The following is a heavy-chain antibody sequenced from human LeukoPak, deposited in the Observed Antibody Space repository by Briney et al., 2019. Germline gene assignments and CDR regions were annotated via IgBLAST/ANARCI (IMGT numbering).Heavy chain of an antibody. D-gene: IGHD3-16*01. CDR2: ISGSGDST. J-gene: IGHJ4*02. V-gene: IGHV3-23*01. CDR1: GFTFNNYA. CDR3: AKDSRFGAGGVFDF. Sequence: PGGSLRLSCAASGFTFNNYAMHWVRQAPGKGLEWVSTISGSGDSTYYADSVKGRFTISRDNSKNTLYLQLNSLRVEDTAVYYCAKDSRFGAGGVFDFWGQGTLVTVSS.